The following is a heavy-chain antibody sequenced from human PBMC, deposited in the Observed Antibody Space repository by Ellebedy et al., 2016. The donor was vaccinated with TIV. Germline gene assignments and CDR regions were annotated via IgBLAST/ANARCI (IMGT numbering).Heavy chain of an antibody. J-gene: IGHJ6*02. CDR3: ATVMAASNYYYYYGMDV. CDR1: GYTLTELS. CDR2: FDPEDGET. V-gene: IGHV1-24*01. Sequence: ASVKVSXKVSGYTLTELSMHWVRQAPGKGLEWMGGFDPEDGETIYAQKFQGRDTMTEDTSTDTAYMELSSLRSEDAAVYYCATVMAASNYYYYYGMDVWGQGTTVTVSS. D-gene: IGHD2-15*01.